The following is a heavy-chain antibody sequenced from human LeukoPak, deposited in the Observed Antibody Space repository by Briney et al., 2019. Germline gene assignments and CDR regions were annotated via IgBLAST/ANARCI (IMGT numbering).Heavy chain of an antibody. V-gene: IGHV3-74*01. CDR3: ARDPYEERQYCCGTGCDC. D-gene: IGHD2-2*01. CDR2: INTDGSSI. Sequence: GGSLRLSCAASGVTLNSYWMHWVRQAPGKGLVWVSRINTDGSSISYADSVKGRFTISRDNAKNTLYLQMNSLRAEDTAVYYCARDPYEERQYCCGTGCDCWGRGTLVTVSS. CDR1: GVTLNSYW. J-gene: IGHJ4*02.